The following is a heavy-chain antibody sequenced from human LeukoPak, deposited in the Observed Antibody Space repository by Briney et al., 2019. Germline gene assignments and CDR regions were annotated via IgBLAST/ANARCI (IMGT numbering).Heavy chain of an antibody. CDR1: GDTFTSYG. D-gene: IGHD5-18*01. J-gene: IGHJ6*02. Sequence: ASVKVSCKASGDTFTSYGISWVRQAPGQGLEWMGWISAYNGNTNYAQKLQGRVTMTTETSTSTAYMELRSLRSDDTAVYYCAREVDTGMVKYYYGMDVWGQGTTVTVSS. V-gene: IGHV1-18*01. CDR3: AREVDTGMVKYYYGMDV. CDR2: ISAYNGNT.